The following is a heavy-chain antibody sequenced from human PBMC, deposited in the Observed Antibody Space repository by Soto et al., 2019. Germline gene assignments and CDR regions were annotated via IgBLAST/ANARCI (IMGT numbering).Heavy chain of an antibody. CDR2: TSAYNAKT. CDR3: ARDRVQYYGSGSYSLQFDS. V-gene: IGHV1-18*01. J-gene: IGHJ4*02. CDR1: GYTFSNYG. D-gene: IGHD3-10*01. Sequence: ASVKVSCKASGYTFSNYGITWVRQAPGQGLEWMGWTSAYNAKTDYAPKLQGRFTVTTDTSTSTAYMELRSLRSDDPAVYYCARDRVQYYGSGSYSLQFDSWGQGTLVTVSS.